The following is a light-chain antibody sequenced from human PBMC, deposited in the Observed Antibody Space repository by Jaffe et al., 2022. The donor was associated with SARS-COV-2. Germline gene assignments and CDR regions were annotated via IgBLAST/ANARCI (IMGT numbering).Light chain of an antibody. V-gene: IGLV2-11*01. J-gene: IGLJ2*01. CDR2: DVT. CDR1: SSDVGGYNY. Sequence: QSALTQPRSVSGSPGQSVTISCTGTSSDVGGYNYVSWYQQNPGKAPKLMIYDVTKRPSGVPDRFSGSKSGNTASLTISGLQAEDEADYYCRSYAGSYTLVFGGGTKLTVL. CDR3: RSYAGSYTLV.